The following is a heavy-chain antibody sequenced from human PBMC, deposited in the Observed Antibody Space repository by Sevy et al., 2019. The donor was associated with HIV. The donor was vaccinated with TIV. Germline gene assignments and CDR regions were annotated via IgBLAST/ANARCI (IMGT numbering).Heavy chain of an antibody. J-gene: IGHJ4*02. CDR2: VSARNGDT. CDR3: ARAYCSGGRCYSLAY. Sequence: ASVKVSCKASGYTFNTYRISWVRQAPGQGLELMGWVSARNGDTNYAQTFQGRVTMITDTSTSTAYMDLRSLRSDDTAIYYCARAYCSGGRCYSLAYWGQGTLVTVSS. CDR1: GYTFNTYR. V-gene: IGHV1-18*01. D-gene: IGHD2-15*01.